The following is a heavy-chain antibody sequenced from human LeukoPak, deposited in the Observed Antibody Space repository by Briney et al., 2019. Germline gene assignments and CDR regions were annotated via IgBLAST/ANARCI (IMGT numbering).Heavy chain of an antibody. V-gene: IGHV3-33*03. CDR2: IWYDGSNK. CDR3: ASAPGGWYYDY. Sequence: GGSPRLSCAASGFTFSSYGMHWVRQAPGKGLEWVAVIWYDGSNKYYGDSVKGRFTISRDNAKNSLYLQMNSLRAEDTAMYYCASAPGGWYYDYWGQGTLVTVSS. CDR1: GFTFSSYG. J-gene: IGHJ4*02. D-gene: IGHD6-19*01.